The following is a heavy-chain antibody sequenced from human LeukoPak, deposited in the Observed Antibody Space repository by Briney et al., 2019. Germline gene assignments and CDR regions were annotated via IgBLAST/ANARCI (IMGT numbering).Heavy chain of an antibody. D-gene: IGHD6-6*01. CDR1: GGSFSGYY. V-gene: IGHV4-31*11. J-gene: IGHJ4*02. CDR3: ARGTLIAARSFDY. CDR2: IYYSGST. Sequence: SETLSLTCAVYGGSFSGYYWSWIRQHPGKGLEWIGYIYYSGSTYYNPSLKSRVTISVDTSKNQFSLKLSSVTAADTAVYYCARGTLIAARSFDYWGQGTLVTVSS.